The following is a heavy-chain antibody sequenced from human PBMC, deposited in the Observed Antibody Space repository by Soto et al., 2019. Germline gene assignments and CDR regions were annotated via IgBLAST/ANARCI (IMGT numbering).Heavy chain of an antibody. CDR3: ARYSSSFDY. Sequence: SETLSLTCIVSGGSISSSGYYWGWIRQPPGKGLEWIGSIYYSGSTYYNTSLKSRVTISVDTSKKQFSLKLSSVTAADTAVYCCARYSSSFDYWGQGTLVTVSS. CDR2: IYYSGST. V-gene: IGHV4-39*01. J-gene: IGHJ4*02. CDR1: GGSISSSGYY. D-gene: IGHD6-6*01.